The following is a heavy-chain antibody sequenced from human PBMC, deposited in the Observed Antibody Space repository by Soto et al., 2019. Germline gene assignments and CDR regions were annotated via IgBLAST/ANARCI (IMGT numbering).Heavy chain of an antibody. CDR2: MNPNSGNT. CDR1: GYTFTSYD. V-gene: IGHV1-8*01. J-gene: IGHJ6*02. Sequence: ASVKVSCKASGYTFTSYDINWVRQATGQGLEWMGWMNPNSGNTGYAHKFQGRVTMTRNTSISTAYMELSSLRSEDTAVYYWARGGHVDTAMVYYYGMDVWGQGTTVTVSS. D-gene: IGHD5-18*01. CDR3: ARGGHVDTAMVYYYGMDV.